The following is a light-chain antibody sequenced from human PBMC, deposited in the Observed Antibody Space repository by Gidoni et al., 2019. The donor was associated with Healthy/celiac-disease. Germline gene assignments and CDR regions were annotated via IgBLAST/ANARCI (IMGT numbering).Light chain of an antibody. V-gene: IGKV3-15*01. J-gene: IGKJ4*02. Sequence: IVMSWSPATLPVSPGERATLSCRASQRVSSYLAWYQQKPGQAPRLLIYDASNRATGIPARFSASGSGTEFTLTISSLESEDFAVYYCQQCNNWPLTFGEGTKVEIK. CDR3: QQCNNWPLT. CDR1: QRVSSY. CDR2: DAS.